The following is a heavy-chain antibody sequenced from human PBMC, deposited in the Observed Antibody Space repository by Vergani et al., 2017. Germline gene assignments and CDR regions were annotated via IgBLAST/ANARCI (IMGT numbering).Heavy chain of an antibody. Sequence: QVQLVESGGGLVKPGGSLRLSCAASGFTFSDYYMSWIRQAPGKGLEWVSYISSSGSTIYYADSVKGRFTISRDNAKNSLYLQMNSLRAEDTAVYYCARVGGTYYDYVWGSFRYGGVDCWSQGTLVTVSS. CDR2: ISSSGSTI. J-gene: IGHJ4*02. CDR3: ARVGGTYYDYVWGSFRYGGVDC. CDR1: GFTFSDYY. D-gene: IGHD3-16*02. V-gene: IGHV3-11*01.